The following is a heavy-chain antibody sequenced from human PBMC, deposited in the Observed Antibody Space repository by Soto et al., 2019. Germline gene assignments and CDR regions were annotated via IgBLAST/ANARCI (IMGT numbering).Heavy chain of an antibody. CDR3: AKDLTRQLAYWLDP. Sequence: ASVKVSCKASGFSFTGYYIHWLRQAPGQGLEWMGWINAHSGGTEYAQKFQGRVTLTRGTSIATAYLTLTSLTSDDTALYYCAKDLTRQLAYWLDPWGRGTLVTVSS. CDR1: GFSFTGYY. J-gene: IGHJ5*02. V-gene: IGHV1-2*02. CDR2: INAHSGGT. D-gene: IGHD6-6*01.